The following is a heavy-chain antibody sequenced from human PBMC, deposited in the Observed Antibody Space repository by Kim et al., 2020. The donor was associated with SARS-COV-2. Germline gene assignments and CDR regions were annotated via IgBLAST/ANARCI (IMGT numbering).Heavy chain of an antibody. Sequence: YAQDFTGRFVFSLDTSVSTAYLQISSLKAEDTAVYYCARGGYDFWSGYYRWGQGTLVTVSS. CDR3: ARGGYDFWSGYYR. D-gene: IGHD3-3*01. J-gene: IGHJ4*02. V-gene: IGHV7-4-1*02.